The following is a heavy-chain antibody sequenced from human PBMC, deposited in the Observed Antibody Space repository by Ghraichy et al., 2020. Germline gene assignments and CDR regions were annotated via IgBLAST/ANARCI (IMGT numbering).Heavy chain of an antibody. V-gene: IGHV3-66*01. D-gene: IGHD3-10*01. J-gene: IGHJ6*02. CDR3: ARGTMVRLYGMDV. CDR2: IYSGGST. Sequence: LSLTCAASGFTVSSSYMSWVRQAPGKGLEWVSVIYSGGSTYYADSVKGRITISRDNSKNTLYLQMNSLRAEDTAVYYCARGTMVRLYGMDVWGQGTTVTVSS. CDR1: GFTVSSSY.